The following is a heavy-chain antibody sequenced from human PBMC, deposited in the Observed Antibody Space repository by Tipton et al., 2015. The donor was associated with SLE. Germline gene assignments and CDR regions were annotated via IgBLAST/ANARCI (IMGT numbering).Heavy chain of an antibody. Sequence: TLSLTCNVSGGSFSTGSYSWNWIRQPAGKGLEWIGRFYSGFTTYNPSLNSRATMSVDTSKNQFSLKLTSVTAADTAVYYCASRELRFLEFGYYSYGVDVRGHGTTVTVSS. CDR1: GGSFSTGSYS. CDR2: FYSGFT. D-gene: IGHD3-3*01. CDR3: ASRELRFLEFGYYSYGVDV. J-gene: IGHJ6*02. V-gene: IGHV4-61*02.